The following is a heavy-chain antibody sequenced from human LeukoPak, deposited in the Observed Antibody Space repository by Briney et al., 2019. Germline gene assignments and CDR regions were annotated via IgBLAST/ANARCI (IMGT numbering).Heavy chain of an antibody. CDR3: ARLFDLRIDNWFDP. D-gene: IGHD3-9*01. J-gene: IGHJ5*02. CDR2: MNPNSGNT. Sequence: ASVKVSCKASGYTFTSYDINWVRQATGQGLEWMGWMNPNSGNTGYAQKFQGRVTITRDTSASTAYMELSSLRSEDTAVYYCARLFDLRIDNWFDPWGQGTLVTVSS. CDR1: GYTFTSYD. V-gene: IGHV1-8*01.